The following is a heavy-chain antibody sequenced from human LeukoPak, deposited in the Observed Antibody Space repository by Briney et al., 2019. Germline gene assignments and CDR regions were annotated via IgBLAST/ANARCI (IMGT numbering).Heavy chain of an antibody. Sequence: ASVKVSCKASGYTFTGQYLYWARQTPGQGLEWMGWINPKTGDTDSAQNFQGRVTMTRDTSITTVYMELSCLTSDDTAVYYCARGYYGMDVWGQGTTVTVSS. J-gene: IGHJ6*02. CDR2: INPKTGDT. CDR1: GYTFTGQY. V-gene: IGHV1-2*02. CDR3: ARGYYGMDV.